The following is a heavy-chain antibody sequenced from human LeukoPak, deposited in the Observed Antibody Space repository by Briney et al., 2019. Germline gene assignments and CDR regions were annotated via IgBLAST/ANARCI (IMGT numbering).Heavy chain of an antibody. CDR1: AFTFSTYA. CDR3: ARGLAAAYDP. D-gene: IGHD6-13*01. V-gene: IGHV3-23*01. J-gene: IGHJ5*02. CDR2: MSASGGST. Sequence: GSLRLSCAASAFTFSTYAMSWVRQAPGKGLEWVSGMSASGGSTFHADSVKGRFTVSRDNSKNTLYLQMNSLRAEDTAVYYCARGLAAAYDPWGQGTLVTVSS.